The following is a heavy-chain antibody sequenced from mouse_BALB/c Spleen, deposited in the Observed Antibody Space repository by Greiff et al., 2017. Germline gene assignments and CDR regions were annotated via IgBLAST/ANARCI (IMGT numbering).Heavy chain of an antibody. J-gene: IGHJ4*01. Sequence: DVKLQESGPGLVKPSQSLSLTCTVTGYSITSYYAWNWIRQFPGNKLEWMGYISYSGSTSYNPSLKSRISITRDTSKNQFFLQLNSVTTEDTATYYCARRVGRGVYYAMDYWGQGTSVTVSS. CDR2: ISYSGST. D-gene: IGHD4-1*01. CDR3: ARRVGRGVYYAMDY. V-gene: IGHV3-2*02. CDR1: GYSITSYYA.